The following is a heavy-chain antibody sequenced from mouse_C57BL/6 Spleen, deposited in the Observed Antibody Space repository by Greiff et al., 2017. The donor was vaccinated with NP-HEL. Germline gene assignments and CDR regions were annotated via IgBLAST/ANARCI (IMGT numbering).Heavy chain of an antibody. CDR3: ARASRNWYFDV. CDR2: ISDGGSYT. CDR1: GFTFSSYA. D-gene: IGHD6-1*01. J-gene: IGHJ1*03. V-gene: IGHV5-4*03. Sequence: EVKLVESGGGLVKPGGSLKLSCAASGFTFSSYAMSWVRQTPEKRLEWVATISDGGSYTYYPDNVKGRFTISRDNAKNNLYLQMSHLKSEDTAMYYCARASRNWYFDVWGTGTTVTVSS.